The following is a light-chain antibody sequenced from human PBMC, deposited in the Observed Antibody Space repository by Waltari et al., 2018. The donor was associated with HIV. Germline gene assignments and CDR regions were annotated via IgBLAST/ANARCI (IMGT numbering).Light chain of an antibody. CDR3: AAWDDSLNGFWV. CDR1: SSSIGSNT. CDR2: SNN. Sequence: QSVLTQPPSASGTPGQRVTISCSGSSSSIGSNTVNWFQQLPGTAPKPLIYSNNHRPPGVRDRFSVSKSGTSASLAISGLQSEDEADYYCAAWDDSLNGFWVFGGGTKLTVL. V-gene: IGLV1-44*01. J-gene: IGLJ3*02.